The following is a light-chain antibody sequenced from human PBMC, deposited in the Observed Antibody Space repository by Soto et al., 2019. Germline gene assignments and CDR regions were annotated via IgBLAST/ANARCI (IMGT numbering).Light chain of an antibody. Sequence: QSVLTQPPSVSGAPGQRVTMSCTGSSSNIGAGYDVHWYQQLPGTAPKLLIYGNSNRPSGVPDRFSGSKSGTSASLAITGLQADDEADYYCQSYDSSMSGYVFGTGTKVTVL. CDR1: SSNIGAGYD. J-gene: IGLJ1*01. V-gene: IGLV1-40*01. CDR3: QSYDSSMSGYV. CDR2: GNS.